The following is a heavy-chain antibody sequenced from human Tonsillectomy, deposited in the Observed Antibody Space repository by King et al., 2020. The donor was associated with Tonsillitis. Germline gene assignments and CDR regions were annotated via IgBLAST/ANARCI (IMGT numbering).Heavy chain of an antibody. CDR3: ARQIYFDY. J-gene: IGHJ4*02. V-gene: IGHV4-59*08. Sequence: HVQLQESGPGLVKPSETLSLTCTVSNGSMSGYYWSWIRQPPGKGLEWIGYIYHSGSTNYNPSLKSRVTISLDTSKNQFSLKLRSVTAADTAVYYCARQIYFDYWGQGTLVTVSS. CDR2: IYHSGST. CDR1: NGSMSGYY.